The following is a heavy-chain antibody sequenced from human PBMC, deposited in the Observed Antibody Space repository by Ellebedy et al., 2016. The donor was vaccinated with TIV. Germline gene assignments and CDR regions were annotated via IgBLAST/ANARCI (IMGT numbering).Heavy chain of an antibody. CDR1: GGSYSGYC. CDR3: ATGQDWGKTGGDS. V-gene: IGHV4-34*01. J-gene: IGHJ4*02. Sequence: MPSETLSLTCGVYGGSYSGYCWSWIRQSPGKGLEWIGEISHDEGTNYNPSLKSRLTLSFDSSKNQFSLNLSSVTAADTAIYYCATGQDWGKTGGDSWGPGTLVTVSS. D-gene: IGHD7-27*01. CDR2: ISHDEGT.